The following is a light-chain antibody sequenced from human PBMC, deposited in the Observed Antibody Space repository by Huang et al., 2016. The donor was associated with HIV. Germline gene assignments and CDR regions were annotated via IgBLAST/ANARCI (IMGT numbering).Light chain of an antibody. V-gene: IGKV1-6*02. Sequence: AIQLTQSPSSLSASVVDRVTITCRASQDITNDLGWSQQKPGKAPKLLITAASTLRRGVPSSCSGSGSGTDFTLTISSLQPEDFATYFCLQDFTYPRTFGQGTRVEI. CDR3: LQDFTYPRT. J-gene: IGKJ1*01. CDR2: AAS. CDR1: QDITND.